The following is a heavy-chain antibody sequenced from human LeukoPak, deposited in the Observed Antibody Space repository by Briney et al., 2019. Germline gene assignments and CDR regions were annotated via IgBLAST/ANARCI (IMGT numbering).Heavy chain of an antibody. Sequence: ASVKVSCKASGGTFSSYAISWVRQAPGQGLEWMGGIIPIFGTANYAQKFQGRVTITADESTSTAYMELSSLRSEDTAVYYCARENNPYYDSSGYFESDYWGQGTLVTVSS. J-gene: IGHJ4*02. D-gene: IGHD3-22*01. V-gene: IGHV1-69*13. CDR2: IIPIFGTA. CDR3: ARENNPYYDSSGYFESDY. CDR1: GGTFSSYA.